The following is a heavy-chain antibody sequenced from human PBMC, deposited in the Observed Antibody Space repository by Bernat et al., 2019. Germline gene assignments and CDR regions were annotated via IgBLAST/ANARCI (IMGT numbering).Heavy chain of an antibody. J-gene: IGHJ6*02. V-gene: IGHV3-30-3*01. CDR3: CYGMDV. CDR2: ISYDGSNK. Sequence: QVQLVESGGGVVQPGRSLRLSCAASGFTFSSYAMHWVRQAPGKGLEWVAVISYDGSNKYYADSVKGRFTISRDNSKNTLYLQMNSLGAEDTAVYWACYGMDVWGQGTTVTVSS. CDR1: GFTFSSYA.